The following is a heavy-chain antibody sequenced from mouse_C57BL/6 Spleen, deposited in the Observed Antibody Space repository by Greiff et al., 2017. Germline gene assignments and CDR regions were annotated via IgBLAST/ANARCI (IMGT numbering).Heavy chain of an antibody. CDR1: GFTFSSYA. CDR2: ISSGGDYI. J-gene: IGHJ4*01. D-gene: IGHD2-1*01. V-gene: IGHV5-9-1*02. Sequence: EVMLVESGEGLVKPGGSLKLSCAASGFTFSSYAMSWVRQTPEKRLEWVAYISSGGDYIYYADTVKGRFTISRDNARNTLYLQMSSLKSEDTAMYYCTSRNYLYAMDYWGQGTSVTVSS. CDR3: TSRNYLYAMDY.